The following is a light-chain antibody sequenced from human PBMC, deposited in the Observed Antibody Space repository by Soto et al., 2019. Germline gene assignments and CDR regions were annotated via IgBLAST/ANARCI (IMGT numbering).Light chain of an antibody. CDR1: WSNVGNNA. J-gene: IGLJ3*02. Sequence: QSVLTQPPSVSEAPRQRVTISCSGTWSNVGNNAVSWYQQLPGKAPKLLIYYDDLLPSGVSDRLSGSKSGTSASLAISGLQSEDEADYYWAAWDDSLNGRVFGGGTKLTVL. V-gene: IGLV1-36*01. CDR2: YDD. CDR3: AAWDDSLNGRV.